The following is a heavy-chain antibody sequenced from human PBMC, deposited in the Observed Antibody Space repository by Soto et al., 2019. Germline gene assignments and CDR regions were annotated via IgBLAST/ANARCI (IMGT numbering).Heavy chain of an antibody. CDR2: IVPKFGTS. CDR1: GGTSTRYA. D-gene: IGHD3-3*01. CDR3: NRGSEYDFWSGYL. V-gene: IGHV1-69*06. J-gene: IGHJ4*02. Sequence: QERLVQSGAEVRKPWSSVKVSCKVTGGTSTRYAINWVRQAPVPGLEWMGGIVPKFGTSKYAQKFQGRVKISADTSTTIAYMELRSLRSEGKAVYYCNRGSEYDFWSGYLWGQGTLVSVSS.